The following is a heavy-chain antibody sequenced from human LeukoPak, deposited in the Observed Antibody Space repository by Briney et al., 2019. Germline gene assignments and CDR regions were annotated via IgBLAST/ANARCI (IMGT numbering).Heavy chain of an antibody. J-gene: IGHJ4*02. V-gene: IGHV3-7*03. CDR1: GFTFSRHW. Sequence: SGGSLRLSCAASGFTFSRHWMSWVRQAPGKGLEWAANIKQGGSEKHYVDSVKGRFTISRDNSKNTLYLQMNSLRAEDTAMYYCAREPLGYYFDYWGQGTLVTVSS. CDR3: AREPLGYYFDY. CDR2: IKQGGSEK.